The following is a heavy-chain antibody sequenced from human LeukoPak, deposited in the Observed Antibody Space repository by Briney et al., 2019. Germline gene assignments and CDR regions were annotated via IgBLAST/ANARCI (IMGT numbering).Heavy chain of an antibody. D-gene: IGHD2-2*01. Sequence: SETLSLTCAVYGGSFSGYYWSWIRQPPGKGLEWIGEINHSGSTNYNPSLKSRVTISVDTSKNQFSLKLGSVTAADTAVYYCASRQNCSSTSCYALNWFDPWGQGTLVTVSS. CDR2: INHSGST. J-gene: IGHJ5*02. CDR1: GGSFSGYY. V-gene: IGHV4-34*01. CDR3: ASRQNCSSTSCYALNWFDP.